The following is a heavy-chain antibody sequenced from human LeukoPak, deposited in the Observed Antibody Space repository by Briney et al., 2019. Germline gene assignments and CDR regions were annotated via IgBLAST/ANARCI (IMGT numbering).Heavy chain of an antibody. CDR3: ARDQGNDYGGNPLDY. J-gene: IGHJ4*02. D-gene: IGHD4-23*01. V-gene: IGHV3-30*19. CDR2: IWYDGSNK. CDR1: GFTFSSYG. Sequence: GSLRLSCAASGFTFSSYGMHWVRQAPGKGLEWVAVIWYDGSNKYYADSVKGRFTISRDNSKNTLYLQMNSLRAEDTAVYYCARDQGNDYGGNPLDYWGQGTLVTVSS.